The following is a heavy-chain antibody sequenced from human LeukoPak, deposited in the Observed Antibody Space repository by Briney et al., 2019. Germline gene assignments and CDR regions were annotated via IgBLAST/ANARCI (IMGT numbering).Heavy chain of an antibody. CDR2: IWYDGSNK. CDR3: ARDMGGDYVGAFDI. CDR1: GFTFSSYG. V-gene: IGHV3-33*01. Sequence: PGGSLRLSCAASGFTFSSYGMPWVRQAPGKGLEWVAVIWYDGSNKYYADSVKGRFTISRDNSKNTLYLQMNSLRAEDTAVYYCARDMGGDYVGAFDIWGQGTMVTVSS. J-gene: IGHJ3*02. D-gene: IGHD4-17*01.